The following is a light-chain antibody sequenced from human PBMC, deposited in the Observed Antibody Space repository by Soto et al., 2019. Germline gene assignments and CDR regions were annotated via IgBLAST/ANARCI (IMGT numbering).Light chain of an antibody. CDR3: QSYDSSLSGVV. Sequence: QSVLTQPPSVSGAPRQRVTISCTGSSSNIGAYYDVHWYQQLPGTAPKLLIYADTNRPSGVPDRFSGSKSGTSASLAITGLQAEDEADYYCQSYDSSLSGVVFGGGTKLTVL. CDR2: ADT. CDR1: SSNIGAYYD. J-gene: IGLJ2*01. V-gene: IGLV1-40*01.